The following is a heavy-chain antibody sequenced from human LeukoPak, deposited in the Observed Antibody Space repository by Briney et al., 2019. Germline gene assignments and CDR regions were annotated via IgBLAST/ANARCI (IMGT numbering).Heavy chain of an antibody. CDR1: VFTLSDLF. J-gene: IGHJ4*02. V-gene: IGHV3-7*04. Sequence: PGGSLRLSCAASVFTLSDLFMTLVRQDPGNGLEGVANIREDGSETYYVASVKSRFTISRDNAKNSLYLQMNNLRAEDTAVYYCARPVGNGWFLRDYWGRGTLVTVSS. CDR2: IREDGSET. D-gene: IGHD6-19*01. CDR3: ARPVGNGWFLRDY.